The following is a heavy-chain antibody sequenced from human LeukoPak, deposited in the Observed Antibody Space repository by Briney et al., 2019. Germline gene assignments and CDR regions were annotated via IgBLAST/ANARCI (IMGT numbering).Heavy chain of an antibody. D-gene: IGHD3-3*01. J-gene: IGHJ4*02. V-gene: IGHV3-23*01. CDR3: AKDEALGTIFGVLILVFDY. Sequence: GGSLRLSCAASGFTFSSYAMSWVRQAPGKGLEWVSAISGSGGTTYYADSVKGRFTISRDNSKNTLYLQMNSLRAEDTAVYYCAKDEALGTIFGVLILVFDYWGQGTLVTVSS. CDR2: ISGSGGTT. CDR1: GFTFSSYA.